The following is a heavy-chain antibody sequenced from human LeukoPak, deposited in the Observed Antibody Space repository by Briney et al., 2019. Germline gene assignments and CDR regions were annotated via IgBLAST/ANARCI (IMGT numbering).Heavy chain of an antibody. CDR3: ARSPGGNARTWLDY. CDR2: TNGATGNT. J-gene: IGHJ4*02. Sequence: ASVKVSCKASGYTFTNYALNWVRQAPGQRLEWMGWTNGATGNTRFSQDFQGRLTITIDTSASTAYMELSSLRSEDTAVYYCARSPGGNARTWLDYWGEGTLVTVSS. CDR1: GYTFTNYA. D-gene: IGHD4-23*01. V-gene: IGHV1-3*02.